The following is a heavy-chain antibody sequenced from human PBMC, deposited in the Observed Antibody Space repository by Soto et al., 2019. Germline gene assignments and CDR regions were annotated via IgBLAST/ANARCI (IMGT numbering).Heavy chain of an antibody. Sequence: PSETLSLTCAVYGGSFSCYYWSWIRQPPGNGLEWIGEINHSGSTNYNPSLKSRVTISVDTSKNQFSLKLSSVTAADTAVYYCARAGFLYDYVWGSYRRESWFDPWGQGTLVTVSS. CDR1: GGSFSCYY. J-gene: IGHJ5*02. CDR2: INHSGST. D-gene: IGHD3-16*02. V-gene: IGHV4-34*01. CDR3: ARAGFLYDYVWGSYRRESWFDP.